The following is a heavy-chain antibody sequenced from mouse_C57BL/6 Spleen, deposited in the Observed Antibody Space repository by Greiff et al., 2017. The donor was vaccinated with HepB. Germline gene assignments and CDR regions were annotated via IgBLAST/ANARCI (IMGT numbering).Heavy chain of an antibody. CDR1: GYTFTDYN. CDR2: INPNNGGT. J-gene: IGHJ3*01. Sequence: EVQLQQSGPELVKPGASVKMSCKAPGYTFTDYNMHWVKQSHGKSLEWIGYINPNNGGTSYNQKFRGKATLTVYKSSSTAYMELRSLKSEDSAVFYCARLDYACDRFAYWGQGTLVTVSA. CDR3: ARLDYACDRFAY. V-gene: IGHV1-22*01. D-gene: IGHD2-2*01.